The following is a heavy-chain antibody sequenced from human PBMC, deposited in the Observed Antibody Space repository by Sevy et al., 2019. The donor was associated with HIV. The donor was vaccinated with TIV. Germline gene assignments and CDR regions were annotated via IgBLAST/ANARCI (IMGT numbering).Heavy chain of an antibody. D-gene: IGHD2-15*01. Sequence: GGSLRLSCAASGFTIRTYNMNWVRQAPGKGLEWVSSFSSSSTYIYYADSVKGRFTISRDNAKNSLYLQMSSLRAEETAVYYCARDLVIPATTDYFYYGMDVWGQGTTVTVSS. CDR1: GFTIRTYN. V-gene: IGHV3-21*01. J-gene: IGHJ6*02. CDR3: ARDLVIPATTDYFYYGMDV. CDR2: FSSSSTYI.